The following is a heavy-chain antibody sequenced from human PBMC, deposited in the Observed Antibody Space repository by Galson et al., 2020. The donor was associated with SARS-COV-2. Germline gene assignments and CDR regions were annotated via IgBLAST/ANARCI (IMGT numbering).Heavy chain of an antibody. D-gene: IGHD5-12*01. V-gene: IGHV4-39*07. CDR3: ARWAVEMATIGVYYYYGMDV. CDR2: IYYSGST. CDR1: GGSISSSSYY. J-gene: IGHJ6*02. Sequence: ASETLSLTCTVSGGSISSSSYYWGWIRQPPGKGLEWIGSIYYSGSTYYNPSLKSRVTISVDTSKNQFSLKLSSVTAADTAVYYCARWAVEMATIGVYYYYGMDVWSQGTTVTVSS.